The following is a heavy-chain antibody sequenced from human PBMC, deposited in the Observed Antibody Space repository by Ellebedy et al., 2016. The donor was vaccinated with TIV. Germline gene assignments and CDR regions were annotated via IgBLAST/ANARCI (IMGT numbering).Heavy chain of an antibody. CDR1: GFTFNSYA. Sequence: PGGSLRLSCAASGFTFNSYAMSWVRQAPGKGLEWVSTISNTGSRTYYADSVKGRFTISRDNSKDTVFLQMTSLIDEDTATYYCARDLRWDWSGQRFDYWGQGTLVTVSS. CDR3: ARDLRWDWSGQRFDY. CDR2: ISNTGSRT. D-gene: IGHD3-3*01. J-gene: IGHJ4*02. V-gene: IGHV3-23*01.